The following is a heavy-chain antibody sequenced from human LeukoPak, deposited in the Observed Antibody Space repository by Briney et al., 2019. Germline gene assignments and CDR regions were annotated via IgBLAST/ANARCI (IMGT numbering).Heavy chain of an antibody. V-gene: IGHV1-2*02. J-gene: IGHJ5*02. CDR3: ARGYDFWSGYIWFDP. CDR2: INPNSGGT. D-gene: IGHD3-3*01. Sequence: GASVKVSCKASGYTFTGYYMHWVRQAPGQRLEWMGWINPNSGGTNYAQRFQGRVTMTTDTSTSTAYMELRSLRSDDTAVYYCARGYDFWSGYIWFDPWGQGTLVTVSS. CDR1: GYTFTGYY.